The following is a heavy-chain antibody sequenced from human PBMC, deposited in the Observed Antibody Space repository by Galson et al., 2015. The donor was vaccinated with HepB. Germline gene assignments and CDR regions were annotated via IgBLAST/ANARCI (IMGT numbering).Heavy chain of an antibody. CDR3: AKERNRGIYMSSYYGMDV. CDR1: GFTFTSSG. J-gene: IGHJ6*02. CDR2: ISSDGSNI. D-gene: IGHD6-13*01. V-gene: IGHV3-30*18. Sequence: SLRLSCAASGFTFTSSGMHWVRQAPGKGLEWVSTISSDGSNIYYTDSVRGRFTISRDYSKNTLYLQGNSLRPEDTAVYYCAKERNRGIYMSSYYGMDVWGQGTPVTVSS.